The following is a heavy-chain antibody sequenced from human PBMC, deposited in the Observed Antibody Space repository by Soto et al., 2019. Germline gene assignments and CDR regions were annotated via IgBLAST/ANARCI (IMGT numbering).Heavy chain of an antibody. CDR3: ARVSTLPYYYDSSGYDPRIDY. D-gene: IGHD3-22*01. J-gene: IGHJ4*02. CDR1: GGSVSSGSYY. CDR2: IYYSGST. Sequence: SETLSLTCTVSGGSVSSGSYYWSWIRQPPGKGLEWIGYIYYSGSTNYNPSLKSRVTISVDTSKNQFSLKLSSVTAADTAVYYCARVSTLPYYYDSSGYDPRIDYWGQGTLVTVSS. V-gene: IGHV4-61*01.